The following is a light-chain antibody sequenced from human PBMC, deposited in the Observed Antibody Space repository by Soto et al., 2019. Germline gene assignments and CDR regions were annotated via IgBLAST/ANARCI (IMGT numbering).Light chain of an antibody. CDR2: SNN. CDR3: QSYDSSRSAAV. Sequence: QSVLTQPPSVSGAPGQKVIISCTGSSSNIGAGYDVHWYQQLPGTAPKLLIYSNNNRPSGVPDRLSGSKSGTSASLAITGLQVEDEADYYCQSYDSSRSAAVFGGGTKLTVL. J-gene: IGLJ2*01. CDR1: SSNIGAGYD. V-gene: IGLV1-40*01.